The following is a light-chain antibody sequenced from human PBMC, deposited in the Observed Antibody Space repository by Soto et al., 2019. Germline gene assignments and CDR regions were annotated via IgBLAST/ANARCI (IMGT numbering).Light chain of an antibody. J-gene: IGKJ2*01. CDR1: QSVSSN. Sequence: EIVMTQSPATLSVSPGERATLSCRASQSVSSNLAWYQQKPGQAPRLLISGASSRATGIPDRFSGSGSGTDFTLTISRLESEDFAVYYCQRYGSSPPHTFGQGTKLEIK. V-gene: IGKV3-20*01. CDR3: QRYGSSPPHT. CDR2: GAS.